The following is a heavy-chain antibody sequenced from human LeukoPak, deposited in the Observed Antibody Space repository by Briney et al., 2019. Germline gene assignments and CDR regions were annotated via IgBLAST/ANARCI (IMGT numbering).Heavy chain of an antibody. J-gene: IGHJ3*02. D-gene: IGHD1-26*01. CDR2: INPNSGGT. Sequence: ASVKVSCKASGYTFTGYYMHWVRQAPGQGLEWMGRINPNSGGTNYAQKFQGRGTMTRDTSISTAYMELSRLRSDETAVYYCARDLGATIRGFDIWGQGTMVTVSS. V-gene: IGHV1-2*06. CDR1: GYTFTGYY. CDR3: ARDLGATIRGFDI.